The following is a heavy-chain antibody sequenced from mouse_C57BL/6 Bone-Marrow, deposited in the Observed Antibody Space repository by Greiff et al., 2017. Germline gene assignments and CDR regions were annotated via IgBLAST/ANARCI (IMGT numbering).Heavy chain of an antibody. Sequence: QVQLQQPGAELVKPGASVKLSCKASGYTFTSYWMHWVKQRPGQGLEWIGMIHPNSGSTNYNEKFKSKATLTVDISSSTAYMQLSSLTSEDSAVYYCARSGSSPWYFDVWGTGTTVTVSS. D-gene: IGHD1-1*01. V-gene: IGHV1-64*01. CDR1: GYTFTSYW. CDR2: IHPNSGST. CDR3: ARSGSSPWYFDV. J-gene: IGHJ1*03.